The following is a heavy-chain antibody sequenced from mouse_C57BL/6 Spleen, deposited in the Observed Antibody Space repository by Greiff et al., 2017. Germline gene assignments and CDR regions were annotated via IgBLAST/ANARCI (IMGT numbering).Heavy chain of an antibody. CDR2: IDPETGGT. Sequence: QVQLQQSGAELVRPGASVTLSCKASGYTFTDYEMHWVKQTPVHGLEWIGAIDPETGGTAYNQKFKGKAILTADKSSSTAYMELRSLTSEDSAVYSCTRREITTVWYLDVWGTGTTVTVSS. CDR1: GYTFTDYE. V-gene: IGHV1-15*01. J-gene: IGHJ1*03. CDR3: TRREITTVWYLDV. D-gene: IGHD1-1*01.